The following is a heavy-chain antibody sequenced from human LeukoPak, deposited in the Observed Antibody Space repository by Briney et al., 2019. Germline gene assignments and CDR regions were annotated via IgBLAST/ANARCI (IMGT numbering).Heavy chain of an antibody. CDR2: ISGSGGST. CDR3: AKDSGSSWYAEYFQH. CDR1: GFTFSSYA. J-gene: IGHJ1*01. Sequence: QTGGSLRLSCAASGFTFSSYAMSWVRQAPGKGLEWVSAISGSGGSTYYADSVKGRFTISTDNSKNTLYLKMNSLRAEDTAVYYCAKDSGSSWYAEYFQHWGQGTLVTVSS. V-gene: IGHV3-23*01. D-gene: IGHD6-13*01.